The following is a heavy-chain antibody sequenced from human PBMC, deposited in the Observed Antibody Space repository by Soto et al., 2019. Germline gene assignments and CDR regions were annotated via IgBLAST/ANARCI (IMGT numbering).Heavy chain of an antibody. CDR3: ARVATLYYYYYNGMDV. D-gene: IGHD5-12*01. CDR1: GGSFSGYY. V-gene: IGHV4-34*01. Sequence: PSETLSLTCAVYGGSFSGYYWSWIRQPPGKGLEWIGEINHSGSTNYNPSLKSRVTISVDTSKNQFSLKLSSVTAADTAVYYCARVATLYYYYYNGMDVWGQGTTVTVSS. J-gene: IGHJ6*02. CDR2: INHSGST.